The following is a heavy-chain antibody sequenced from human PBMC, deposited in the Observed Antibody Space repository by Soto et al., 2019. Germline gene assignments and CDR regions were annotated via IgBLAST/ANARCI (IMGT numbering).Heavy chain of an antibody. J-gene: IGHJ4*02. CDR3: ARLKDDGRSSGPNLYYFDY. CDR2: IYPGDSDT. CDR1: GYSFTSYW. Sequence: PGESLKISCKGSGYSFTSYWIGWVRQMPGKGLEWMGIIYPGDSDTRYSPSFQGQVTISADKSISTAYLQWSSLKASDTAMYYCARLKDDGRSSGPNLYYFDYWGQGTLVTVSS. D-gene: IGHD6-19*01. V-gene: IGHV5-51*01.